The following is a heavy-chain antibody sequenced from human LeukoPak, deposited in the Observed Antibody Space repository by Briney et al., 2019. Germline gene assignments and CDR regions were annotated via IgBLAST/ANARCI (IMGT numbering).Heavy chain of an antibody. CDR3: AKAGGSGHFDY. CDR1: GFTFSSYA. J-gene: IGHJ4*02. CDR2: ISYDGSNK. Sequence: GGSLRLSCAASGFTFSSYAMHWVRQAPGKGLEWVAVISYDGSNKYYADSVKGRFTISRDNSKNTLYLQMNSLRAEDTAVYYCAKAGGSGHFDYWGQGTLVTVSS. D-gene: IGHD6-25*01. V-gene: IGHV3-30-3*01.